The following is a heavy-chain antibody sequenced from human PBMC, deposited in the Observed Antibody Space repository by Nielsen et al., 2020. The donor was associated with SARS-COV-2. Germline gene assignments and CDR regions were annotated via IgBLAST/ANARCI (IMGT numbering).Heavy chain of an antibody. D-gene: IGHD3-10*01. CDR1: GGSFSGYY. CDR3: ARGATMVRGVTMN. CDR2: ISHSGST. Sequence: SETLSLTCAVYGGSFSGYYWNWIRQPPGRGLEWIGEISHSGSTNYNPSLKSRVTISVDTSKNQFSLKLSSVTAADTAVYYCARGATMVRGVTMNWGQGTLVTVSS. V-gene: IGHV4-34*01. J-gene: IGHJ4*02.